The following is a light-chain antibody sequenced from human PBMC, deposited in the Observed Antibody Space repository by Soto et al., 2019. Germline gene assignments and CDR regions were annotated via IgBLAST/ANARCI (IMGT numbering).Light chain of an antibody. CDR3: QQYGSSPGWT. Sequence: EIVLTQSPCTLSLSPGERATLSCRAIQSVSSSYLAWYQQKPGQAPRLLIYGASSRATGIPDRFSGSGSGTDFTLTISRLEPEDFAVYYCQQYGSSPGWTFGQGTKVDIK. J-gene: IGKJ1*01. CDR1: QSVSSSY. CDR2: GAS. V-gene: IGKV3-20*01.